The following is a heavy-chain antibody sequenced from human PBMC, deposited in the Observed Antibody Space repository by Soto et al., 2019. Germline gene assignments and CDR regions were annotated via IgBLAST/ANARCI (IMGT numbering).Heavy chain of an antibody. CDR2: IYTSGST. Sequence: LSLTCTVSGGSISSYYWSWIRQPAGKGLEWIGRIYTSGSTNYNPSLQSRVTMSVDTSKNQFSLTLSFVTAADTAVYYCARGFSSGYTYGHDSWGQGTLVTVSS. J-gene: IGHJ4*02. V-gene: IGHV4-4*07. CDR3: ARGFSSGYTYGHDS. CDR1: GGSISSYY. D-gene: IGHD6-25*01.